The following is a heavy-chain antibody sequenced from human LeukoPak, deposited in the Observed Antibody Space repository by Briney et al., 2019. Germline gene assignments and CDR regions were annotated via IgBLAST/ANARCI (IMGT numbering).Heavy chain of an antibody. CDR2: INPNSGGT. CDR1: GYTFTSYG. D-gene: IGHD3-16*01. Sequence: ASVKVSCKASGYTFTSYGINWVRQAPGQGLEWMGWINPNSGGTNYAQKFQGRVTMTRDTSISTAYMELGRLRSDDTAVYYCARDGGGGYFDYWGQGTLVTVSS. J-gene: IGHJ4*02. V-gene: IGHV1-2*02. CDR3: ARDGGGGYFDY.